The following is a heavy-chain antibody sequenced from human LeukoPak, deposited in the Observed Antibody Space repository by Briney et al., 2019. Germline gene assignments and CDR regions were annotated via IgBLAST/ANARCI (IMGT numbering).Heavy chain of an antibody. V-gene: IGHV1-46*01. J-gene: IGHJ3*02. CDR2: INPSGGST. CDR3: ARPPGVGATYDAFDI. D-gene: IGHD1-26*01. CDR1: GYTFTSYY. Sequence: ASVKVSCKASGYTFTSYYMHWVRQAPGQGLEWMGIINPSGGSTSYAQKFQGRVTMTRDTSTSTVYMELSSLRSEDTAVYYCARPPGVGATYDAFDIWGQGTMVTVSS.